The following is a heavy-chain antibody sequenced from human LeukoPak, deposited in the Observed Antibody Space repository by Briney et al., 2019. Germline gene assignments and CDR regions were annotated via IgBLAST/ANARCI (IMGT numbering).Heavy chain of an antibody. V-gene: IGHV3-30*19. CDR1: GFTFSSYG. Sequence: SGGSLRLSCAASGFTFSSYGMHWVRQAPGKGLEWVAVIWYDGNNKYYADSVKGRFTISRDNSKNTLYLQMNSLRAEDTAVYYCARVGGYSSSWYARYFDYWGQGTLVTVSS. CDR2: IWYDGNNK. D-gene: IGHD6-13*01. CDR3: ARVGGYSSSWYARYFDY. J-gene: IGHJ4*02.